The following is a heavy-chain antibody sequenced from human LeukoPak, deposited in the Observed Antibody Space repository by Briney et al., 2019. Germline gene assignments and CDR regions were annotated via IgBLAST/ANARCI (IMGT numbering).Heavy chain of an antibody. CDR3: ARLQRITMAGPDYWYFDL. J-gene: IGHJ2*01. D-gene: IGHD3-10*01. CDR2: ISYSGST. CDR1: GDSISSYY. V-gene: IGHV4-59*01. Sequence: SETLSLTCTVSGDSISSYYWSWIRQPPEKGLEWIAYISYSGSTNYNPSLKSRVTISVDTSKTQFSLKMNSVTAADAAVYYCARLQRITMAGPDYWYFDLWGRGTLVTVSS.